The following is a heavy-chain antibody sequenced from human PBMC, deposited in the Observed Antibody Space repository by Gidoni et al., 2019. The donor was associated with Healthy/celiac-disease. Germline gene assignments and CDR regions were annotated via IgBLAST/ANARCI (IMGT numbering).Heavy chain of an antibody. D-gene: IGHD6-19*01. Sequence: QVQLQESGPGLVKPSQTLSLTCTVSGGSISSGSYYWSWIRQPAGKGLEWIGRIYTSGSTNYNPSLKSRVTISVDTSKNQFSLKLSSVTAADTAVYYCARVGHSSGLDYWGQGTLVTVSS. CDR3: ARVGHSSGLDY. CDR1: GGSISSGSYY. CDR2: IYTSGST. J-gene: IGHJ4*02. V-gene: IGHV4-61*02.